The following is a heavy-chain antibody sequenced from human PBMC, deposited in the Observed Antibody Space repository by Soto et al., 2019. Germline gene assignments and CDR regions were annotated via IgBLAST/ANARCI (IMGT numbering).Heavy chain of an antibody. CDR1: GGSISSGDYY. CDR3: AREPSQNVYSHYRMDV. J-gene: IGHJ6*02. Sequence: SETLSLTCTVSGGSISSGDYYWSWIRQLPGKGLEWIGYIYYSGSTYYNPSLKSRVTISVDTSKNHSSLRLTSVTAADTAVYYCAREPSQNVYSHYRMDVWGQGTTVTVSS. CDR2: IYYSGST. V-gene: IGHV4-31*03.